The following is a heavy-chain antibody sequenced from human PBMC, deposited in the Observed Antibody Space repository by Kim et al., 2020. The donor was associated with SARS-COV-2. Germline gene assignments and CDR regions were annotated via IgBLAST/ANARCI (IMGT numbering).Heavy chain of an antibody. D-gene: IGHD2-21*02. CDR3: ARVTVDCGGDCYDAFDI. J-gene: IGHJ3*02. V-gene: IGHV1-8*01. CDR2: MNPNSGNT. CDR1: GYTFTSYD. Sequence: ASVKVSCKASGYTFTSYDINWVRQATGQGLEWMGWMNPNSGNTGYAQKFQGRVTMTRNTSISTAYMELSSLRSEDTAVYYCARVTVDCGGDCYDAFDIWGQGTMVTVSS.